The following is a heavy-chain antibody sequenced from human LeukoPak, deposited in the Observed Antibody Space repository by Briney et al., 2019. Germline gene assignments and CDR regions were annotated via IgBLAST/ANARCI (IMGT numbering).Heavy chain of an antibody. V-gene: IGHV1-2*02. D-gene: IGHD3-10*01. Sequence: ASVKVSCKTSGYTFTGYYMHWVRQAPGRGLEWMGWIDPNSGGTNYAQKFQGRVTMTRDTSISTAHMELSRLTSDDTAVYYCARDGVVRGVIIYWGQGTLVTVSS. J-gene: IGHJ4*02. CDR2: IDPNSGGT. CDR1: GYTFTGYY. CDR3: ARDGVVRGVIIY.